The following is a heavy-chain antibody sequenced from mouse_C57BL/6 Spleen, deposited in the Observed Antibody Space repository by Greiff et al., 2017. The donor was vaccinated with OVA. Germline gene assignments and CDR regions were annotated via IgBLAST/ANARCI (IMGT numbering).Heavy chain of an antibody. J-gene: IGHJ4*01. D-gene: IGHD1-1*01. V-gene: IGHV1-55*01. CDR1: GYTFTSYW. CDR3: ARRAHGSSHYYAMDY. Sequence: QVQLQQSGAELVKPGASVKMSCKASGYTFTSYWITWVKQRPGQGLEWIGDIYPGSGSTNYNEKFKSKATLTVDTSSSTAYMQLSSLTSEDSAVYYCARRAHGSSHYYAMDYWGQGTSVTVSS. CDR2: IYPGSGST.